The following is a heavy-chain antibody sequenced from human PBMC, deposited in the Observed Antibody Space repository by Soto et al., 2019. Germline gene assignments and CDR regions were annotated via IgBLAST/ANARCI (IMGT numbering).Heavy chain of an antibody. Sequence: SETLSLTCAVSGGSISSSNWWSWVRQPPGKGLEWIGEIYHSGSTNYNPSLKSRVTISLDTSKNQFSLKLSSVTAADTAVYYCASSFYSGSGSSTYYFDYWGQGTLVTVSS. J-gene: IGHJ4*02. CDR3: ASSFYSGSGSSTYYFDY. CDR1: GGSISSSNW. V-gene: IGHV4-4*02. D-gene: IGHD3-10*01. CDR2: IYHSGST.